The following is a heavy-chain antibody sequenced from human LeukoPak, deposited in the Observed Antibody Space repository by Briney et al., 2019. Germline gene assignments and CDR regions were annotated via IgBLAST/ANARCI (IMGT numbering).Heavy chain of an antibody. J-gene: IGHJ4*02. CDR2: IYYSGTT. D-gene: IGHD3-3*01. Sequence: PSETLSLTCTVSGGSISSGGYYWSWIRQHPGKGLEWIGYIYYSGTTYYNPSLKSRVTISVDTSKNQFSLKLSSVTAADTAVYYCASWFMGTIFGVVIIGGDYWGQGTLVTVSS. CDR3: ASWFMGTIFGVVIIGGDY. CDR1: GGSISSGGYY. V-gene: IGHV4-31*03.